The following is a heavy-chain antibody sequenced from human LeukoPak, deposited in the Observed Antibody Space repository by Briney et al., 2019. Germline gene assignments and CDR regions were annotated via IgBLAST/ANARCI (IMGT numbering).Heavy chain of an antibody. V-gene: IGHV3-23*01. CDR2: ISDSGGST. CDR3: AKRGVVIRVILIGFHKEAYYFDS. J-gene: IGHJ4*02. D-gene: IGHD3-9*01. CDR1: GITLSNYG. Sequence: GGSLRLSCAVSGITLSNYGMSWVRQAPGKGLEWVAGISDSGGSTNYADSVKGRFTISRDNPKNTLYLQMNSLRAEDTAVYFCAKRGVVIRVILIGFHKEAYYFDSWGQGALVTVSS.